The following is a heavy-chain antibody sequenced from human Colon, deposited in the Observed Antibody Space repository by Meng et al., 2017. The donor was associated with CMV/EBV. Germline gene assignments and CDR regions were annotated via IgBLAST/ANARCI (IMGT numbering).Heavy chain of an antibody. CDR2: INPISGGT. CDR3: ARELESGGLDY. J-gene: IGHJ4*02. CDR1: GFTVSAYY. Sequence: SCKASGFTVSAYYIHWVRQAPGQGLEWVGRINPISGGTTYAQKFKGRVTLTRDTSISTDYMEVGRLTSDDTAVYFCARELESGGLDYWGQGTLVTVSS. V-gene: IGHV1-2*06. D-gene: IGHD3-3*01.